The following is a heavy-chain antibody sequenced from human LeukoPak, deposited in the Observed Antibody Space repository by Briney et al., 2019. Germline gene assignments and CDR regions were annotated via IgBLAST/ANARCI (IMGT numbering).Heavy chain of an antibody. CDR2: LTASGETT. CDR1: GFTFSSYA. J-gene: IGHJ4*02. Sequence: PGGSLRLSCAASGFTFSSYAMSWVRQAPGKGLEWVSALTASGETTYYADSVKGRFTISRDNSKNTLYLQMNSLRAEDTAVYYCARDLDGYNSFDYWGQGTLVTVSS. CDR3: ARDLDGYNSFDY. D-gene: IGHD5-24*01. V-gene: IGHV3-23*01.